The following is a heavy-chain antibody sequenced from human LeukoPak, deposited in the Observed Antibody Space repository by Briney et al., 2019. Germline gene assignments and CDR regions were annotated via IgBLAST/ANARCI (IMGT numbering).Heavy chain of an antibody. Sequence: SEALSLTCTVSGDSITSCHWSWIRQPPGKGPEWIGFIHYTGTTNYSPSLRSRVTISVDTSKNQFSLKLSSVTAADTAVYYCARDTGRDGGFDYWGQGTLVTVSS. D-gene: IGHD1-1*01. V-gene: IGHV4-59*01. CDR1: GDSITSCH. CDR3: ARDTGRDGGFDY. CDR2: IHYTGTT. J-gene: IGHJ4*02.